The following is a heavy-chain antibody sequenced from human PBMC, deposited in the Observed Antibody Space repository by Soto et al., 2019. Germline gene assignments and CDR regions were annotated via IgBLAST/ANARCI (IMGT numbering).Heavy chain of an antibody. D-gene: IGHD2-15*01. Sequence: EVQLLESGGGLVQPGGSLRLSCAASGFTFSSYAMSWVRQAPGKGLEWVSAISGSGANTYYADSVKGRFTISRDNSKTTLYLQMNSRRAEDTAVYYCAKEPSRRGSCFDYWGQGTLVTVSS. J-gene: IGHJ4*02. V-gene: IGHV3-23*01. CDR3: AKEPSRRGSCFDY. CDR2: ISGSGANT. CDR1: GFTFSSYA.